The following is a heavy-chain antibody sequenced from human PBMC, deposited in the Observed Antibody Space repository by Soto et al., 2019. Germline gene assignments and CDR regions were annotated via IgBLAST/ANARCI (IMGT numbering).Heavy chain of an antibody. CDR1: GFTFSSYG. J-gene: IGHJ4*02. V-gene: IGHV3-30*18. Sequence: GGSLRLSCAASGFTFSSYGMHWVRQAPGKGLEWVAVISYDGSNKYYADSVKGRFTISRDNSKNTLYLQMNSLRAEDTAVYYCAKDGGIGYDILTGYYHYWGQGTLVTVSS. CDR3: AKDGGIGYDILTGYYHY. D-gene: IGHD3-9*01. CDR2: ISYDGSNK.